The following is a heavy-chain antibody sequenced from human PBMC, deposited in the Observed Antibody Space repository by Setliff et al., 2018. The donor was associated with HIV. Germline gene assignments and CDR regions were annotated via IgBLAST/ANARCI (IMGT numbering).Heavy chain of an antibody. Sequence: NPSETLSLTCSVSGGSVIKNNFYWGWIRQTPAKGLEWIGTLYDSGRTHYNPPLKGRVSIFVDTTKNDFSLKLRSVTAADTAVYYCARGYYMDVWGKGTTVTVSS. CDR1: GGSVIKNNFY. J-gene: IGHJ6*03. CDR3: ARGYYMDV. CDR2: LYDSGRT. V-gene: IGHV4-39*02.